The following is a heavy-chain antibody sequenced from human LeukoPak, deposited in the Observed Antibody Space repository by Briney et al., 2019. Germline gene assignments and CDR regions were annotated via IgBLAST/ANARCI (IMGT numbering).Heavy chain of an antibody. CDR1: GFTFRSYW. CDR2: IKQDGSEK. J-gene: IGHJ4*02. CDR3: AREYYYGSGSYYNGY. Sequence: GGSLRLSCAASGFTFRSYWMSWVRQAPGKGLEWVATIKQDGSEKYYVDSVKGRFTISRDNAKYSLYLQMNSLRAEDTAVYYCAREYYYGSGSYYNGYWGQGTLVTVSS. D-gene: IGHD3-10*01. V-gene: IGHV3-7*04.